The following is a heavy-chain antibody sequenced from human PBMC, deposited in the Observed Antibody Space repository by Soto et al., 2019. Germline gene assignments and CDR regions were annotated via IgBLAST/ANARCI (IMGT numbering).Heavy chain of an antibody. CDR3: ARFVGRYYYYYGMDV. CDR2: TYYNGNA. V-gene: IGHV4-39*01. CDR1: GGSISSGDYY. J-gene: IGHJ6*02. Sequence: SETLSLTCTVSGGSISSGDYYWSWIRQPPGKGLEWIGTTYYNGNAYYNPSLKSRVSMSVDTSKNQFSLKLSSVTAADTAVYYCARFVGRYYYYYGMDVWGQGTTVTVSS.